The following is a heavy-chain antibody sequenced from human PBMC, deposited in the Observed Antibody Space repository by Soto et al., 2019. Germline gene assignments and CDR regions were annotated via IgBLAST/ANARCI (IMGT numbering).Heavy chain of an antibody. CDR2: IYPGDSDT. CDR3: ARRRGARYYHYGMDV. V-gene: IGHV5-51*01. J-gene: IGHJ6*02. Sequence: EVQLVQSGAEVKKPGESLQISCKGSGYSFTSYWIGWVRQMPGKGLEWMGIIYPGDSDTRYSPSFQGQVTISADKSISTAYLQWSSLKASDTAMYYCARRRGARYYHYGMDVWGQGTTVTVSS. CDR1: GYSFTSYW. D-gene: IGHD3-16*01.